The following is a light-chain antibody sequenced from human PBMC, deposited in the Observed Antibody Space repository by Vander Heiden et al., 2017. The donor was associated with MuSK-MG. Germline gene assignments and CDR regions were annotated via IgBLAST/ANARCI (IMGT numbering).Light chain of an antibody. Sequence: DLQLTQSPSFLSSSVGDRVTLSCRASQGLSRYLAWYQQKPGKAPKLLIYAASTLQSGVPSRCSGSGSETEVTLTISSRQPEEVATYYCQQVNNCPNTFGGGTKVEIK. CDR1: QGLSRY. CDR2: AAS. V-gene: IGKV1-9*01. J-gene: IGKJ4*01. CDR3: QQVNNCPNT.